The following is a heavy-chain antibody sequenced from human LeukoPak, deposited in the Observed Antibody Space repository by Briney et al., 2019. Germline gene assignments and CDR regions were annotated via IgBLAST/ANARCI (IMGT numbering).Heavy chain of an antibody. Sequence: SVKVSCKASGGTFSSYAISWVRQAPGQGLEWMGRITPILGIANYAQKFQGRVTITADKSTSTAYMELSSLRSEDTAVYYCARDRQWRSNDAFDIWGQGTMVTVSS. CDR1: GGTFSSYA. CDR2: ITPILGIA. J-gene: IGHJ3*02. CDR3: ARDRQWRSNDAFDI. D-gene: IGHD6-19*01. V-gene: IGHV1-69*04.